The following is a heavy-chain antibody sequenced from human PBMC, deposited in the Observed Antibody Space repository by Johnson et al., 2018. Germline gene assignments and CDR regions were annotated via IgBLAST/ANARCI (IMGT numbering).Heavy chain of an antibody. D-gene: IGHD4-17*01. V-gene: IGHV3-7*04. CDR2: IKQDGSDK. Sequence: VQLVESGGGLVQPGGSLRLSCEASGFTFSGYWMSWVRQAPGKGLEWVANIKQDGSDKYYVDSVKGRFTISRDNAKNSLYLQMNSLRAEDTAVYYCARVYGDAYFHHWGQGTLVIVAS. CDR3: ARVYGDAYFHH. CDR1: GFTFSGYW. J-gene: IGHJ1*01.